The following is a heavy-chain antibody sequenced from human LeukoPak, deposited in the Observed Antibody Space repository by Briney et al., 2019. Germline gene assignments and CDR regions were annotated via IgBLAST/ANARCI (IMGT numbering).Heavy chain of an antibody. D-gene: IGHD2/OR15-2a*01. CDR3: ARRIRRGGLDY. J-gene: IGHJ4*02. CDR1: DYSISNGYF. CDR2: IHHSGST. Sequence: TSETLSLTCTVSDYSISNGYFWGWIRQPPGKGLEWIGSIHHSGSTNYNPSLKSRVTISVDTSKNQFSLKLSSVTAADTAVYYCARRIRRGGLDYWDQGTLVTVSS. V-gene: IGHV4-38-2*02.